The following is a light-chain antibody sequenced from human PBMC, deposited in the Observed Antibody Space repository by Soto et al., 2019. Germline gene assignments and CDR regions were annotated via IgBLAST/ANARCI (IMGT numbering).Light chain of an antibody. CDR3: QQYHSYSYT. V-gene: IGKV1-5*03. CDR1: QSISSW. Sequence: DIPMTQSPSTLSASVGDRVTITCRASQSISSWLAWYQQKPGKAPKLLIYKASSLESGVPSRFSGSGSGTEFTLTISSLQPDDFATYYCQQYHSYSYTFGQGTKLEIK. CDR2: KAS. J-gene: IGKJ2*01.